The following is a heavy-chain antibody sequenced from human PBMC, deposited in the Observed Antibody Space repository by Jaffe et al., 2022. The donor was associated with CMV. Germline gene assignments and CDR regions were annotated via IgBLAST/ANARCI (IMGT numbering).Heavy chain of an antibody. D-gene: IGHD3-10*01. CDR1: GFTFGDYA. CDR2: IRSKAYGGTT. Sequence: EVQLVESGGGLVQPGRSLRLSCTASGFTFGDYAMSWVRQAPGKGLEWVGFIRSKAYGGTTEYAASVKGRFTISRDDSKSIAYLQMNSLKTEDTAVYYCTRQAAYYYGSGSYRPYYYYYYMDVWGKGTTVTVSS. V-gene: IGHV3-49*04. J-gene: IGHJ6*03. CDR3: TRQAAYYYGSGSYRPYYYYYYMDV.